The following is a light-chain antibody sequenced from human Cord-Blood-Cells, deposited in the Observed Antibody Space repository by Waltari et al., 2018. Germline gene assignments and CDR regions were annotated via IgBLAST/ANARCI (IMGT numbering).Light chain of an antibody. CDR3: SSYTSSSTWV. CDR2: DVS. J-gene: IGLJ3*02. CDR1: STDVGGDHY. Sequence: QSALTPPASVSGSPGQSITLSCPGTSTDVGGDHYVSWYQQHPGKAPKLMIYDVSNRPSGVSNRFSGSKSGNTASLTISGLQAEDEADYYCSSYTSSSTWVFGGGTKLTVL. V-gene: IGLV2-14*01.